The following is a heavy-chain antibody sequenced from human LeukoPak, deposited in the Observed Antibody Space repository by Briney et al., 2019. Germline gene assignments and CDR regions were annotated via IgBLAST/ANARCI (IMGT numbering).Heavy chain of an antibody. D-gene: IGHD6-13*01. CDR1: GFTFSSYA. CDR2: ISDSGGST. J-gene: IGHJ4*02. V-gene: IGHV3-23*01. CDR3: AKVKPSLIAAAGYFDY. Sequence: PGGSLRLSCAASGFTFSSYAMSWVRQAPGKGLEWVSTISDSGGSTYYADSVKGRFTISRDNSKNTLYLQMNSLRAEDTAVYYCAKVKPSLIAAAGYFDYWGQGTLVTVSS.